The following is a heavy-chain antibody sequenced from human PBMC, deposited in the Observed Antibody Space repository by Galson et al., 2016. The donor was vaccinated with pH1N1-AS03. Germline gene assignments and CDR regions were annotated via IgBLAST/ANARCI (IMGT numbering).Heavy chain of an antibody. D-gene: IGHD3-10*02. CDR2: ISVYNGNT. J-gene: IGHJ4*02. Sequence: SVKVSCKASGYVFGSYRISWVRQAPGQGLEWMGWISVYNGNTNHAQNLQGRVTMSTDTSTTTAYMELRSLTSDDTAVYYCARQTMFHYFDYWGQGTLVTVSS. CDR1: GYVFGSYR. V-gene: IGHV1-18*01. CDR3: ARQTMFHYFDY.